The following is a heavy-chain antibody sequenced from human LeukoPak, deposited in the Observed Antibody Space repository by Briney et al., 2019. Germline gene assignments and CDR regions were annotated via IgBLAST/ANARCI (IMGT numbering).Heavy chain of an antibody. V-gene: IGHV4-59*01. Sequence: SETLSLTCTVSGGSISSYYWSWIRQPPGKGLEWIGYIYYSGSTNYNPSLKSRVTISVDTSKNQFSLKLSSVTAADTAVYYCARVAKSGSYQSYYYYGMDVWGQGTTVTVSS. CDR3: ARVAKSGSYQSYYYYGMDV. J-gene: IGHJ6*02. CDR1: GGSISSYY. CDR2: IYYSGST. D-gene: IGHD1-26*01.